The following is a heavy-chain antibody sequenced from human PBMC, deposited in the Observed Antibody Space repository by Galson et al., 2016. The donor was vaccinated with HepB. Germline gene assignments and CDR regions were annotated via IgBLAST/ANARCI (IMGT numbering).Heavy chain of an antibody. CDR3: ARVLGGCSRTSCFLDV. CDR1: GGSINSDNW. Sequence: SETLSLTCAVSGGSINSDNWWHWVRQPPGKGLEWIGEMYYSGTGNYNPSLKSRVTISVDTSKNQFSLKLSSVTAADTAVYYCARVLGGCSRTSCFLDVWGQGTTVTVSS. D-gene: IGHD2-2*01. V-gene: IGHV4-4*02. CDR2: MYYSGTG. J-gene: IGHJ6*02.